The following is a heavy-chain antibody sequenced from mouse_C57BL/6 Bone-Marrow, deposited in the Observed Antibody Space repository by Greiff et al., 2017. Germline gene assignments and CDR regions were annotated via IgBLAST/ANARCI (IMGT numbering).Heavy chain of an antibody. CDR2: IDPSDSYT. CDR1: GYTFTSYW. D-gene: IGHD3-1*01. Sequence: QVQLQQPGAELVMPGASVKLSCKASGYTFTSYWMHWVKQRPGQGLEWIGEIDPSDSYTNYNQKFKGKSTLTVEKSSSTAYMQLSSLTSEDSAVYYCARSSGYPDYWGQGTTLTVSS. CDR3: ARSSGYPDY. J-gene: IGHJ2*01. V-gene: IGHV1-69*01.